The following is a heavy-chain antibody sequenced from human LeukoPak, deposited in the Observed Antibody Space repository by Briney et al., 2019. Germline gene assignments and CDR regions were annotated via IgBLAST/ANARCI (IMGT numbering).Heavy chain of an antibody. CDR2: INPSCGST. CDR1: GYTFTYYY. D-gene: IGHD6-6*01. J-gene: IGHJ1*01. Sequence: GASVKVSCKATGYTFTYYYMHWVRQAPGQGLEWMGIINPSCGSTSYAQKFQGRVTMTRDKSKSTVYMDVSSLRSDDPAVYYCATIAASDAEYFQHWGQGTLVTVSS. V-gene: IGHV1-46*01. CDR3: ATIAASDAEYFQH.